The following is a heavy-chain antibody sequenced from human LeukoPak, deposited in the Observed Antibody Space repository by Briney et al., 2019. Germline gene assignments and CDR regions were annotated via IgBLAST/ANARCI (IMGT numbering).Heavy chain of an antibody. CDR2: IKSDGTTT. J-gene: IGHJ4*02. Sequence: GGSLRLSCAASGFTFSDYWMHWVRQVPGKGLVWVSRIKSDGTTTNYAGSVKGRFTVSRDNAKKTLYLQMNSLRAEDTAVYYCVGSHDFWSGSGYWGQGTLVTVSS. CDR1: GFTFSDYW. V-gene: IGHV3-74*01. CDR3: VGSHDFWSGSGY. D-gene: IGHD3-3*01.